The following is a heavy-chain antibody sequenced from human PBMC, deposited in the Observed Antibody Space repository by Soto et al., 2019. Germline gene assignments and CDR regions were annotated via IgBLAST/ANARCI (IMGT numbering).Heavy chain of an antibody. CDR2: INHSGST. D-gene: IGHD6-6*01. CDR3: ARGLRHSSSSWRFDY. V-gene: IGHV4-34*01. Sequence: SETLSLTCAVYGGSFSGYYWSWIRQPPGKGLEWIGEINHSGSTNYNPSLKSRVTISVDTSKNRFSLKLSSVTAADTAVYYCARGLRHSSSSWRFDYWGQGTLVTVSS. J-gene: IGHJ4*02. CDR1: GGSFSGYY.